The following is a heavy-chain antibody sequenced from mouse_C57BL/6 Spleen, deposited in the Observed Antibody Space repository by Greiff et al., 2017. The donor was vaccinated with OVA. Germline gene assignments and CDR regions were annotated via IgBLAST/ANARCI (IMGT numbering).Heavy chain of an antibody. CDR3: ARDRAFDITTVVRWYFDV. Sequence: EVKVVESGGGLVKPGGSLKLSCAASGFTFSSYAMSWVRQTPEKRLEWVATISDGGSYTYYPDNVKGRFTISRDNAKSNRYLQMSHLKSEDTAMYYCARDRAFDITTVVRWYFDVWGTGTTVTVSS. CDR2: ISDGGSYT. CDR1: GFTFSSYA. V-gene: IGHV5-4*01. J-gene: IGHJ1*03. D-gene: IGHD1-1*01.